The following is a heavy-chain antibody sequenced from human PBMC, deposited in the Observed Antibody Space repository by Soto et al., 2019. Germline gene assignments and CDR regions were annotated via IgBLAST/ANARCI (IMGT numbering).Heavy chain of an antibody. Sequence: QVQLVQSGAEVKKPGSSVKVSCKASGGTFSSYAISWVRQAPGQGLEWMGGIIPIFGTANYAQKFQGRVTITADESMSTAYMELSSLRSEDTAVYYCARVWELLGGYYFDYWGQGTLVTVSS. CDR1: GGTFSSYA. CDR2: IIPIFGTA. V-gene: IGHV1-69*01. D-gene: IGHD1-26*01. J-gene: IGHJ4*02. CDR3: ARVWELLGGYYFDY.